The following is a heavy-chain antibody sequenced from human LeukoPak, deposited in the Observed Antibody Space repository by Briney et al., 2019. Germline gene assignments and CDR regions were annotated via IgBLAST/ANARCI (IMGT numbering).Heavy chain of an antibody. D-gene: IGHD2-2*01. Sequence: GGALILSCAASGFIFTHYGFHWVRQAPAKVLGMVAVIGVDGTMKYYAEAVNDRFTIYRDNSRNTLYLQMNSLRAEDTAVYYCVLVVVPAAVWHFDLWGRGTLVTVSS. V-gene: IGHV3-33*01. CDR3: VLVVVPAAVWHFDL. CDR2: IGVDGTMK. CDR1: GFIFTHYG. J-gene: IGHJ2*01.